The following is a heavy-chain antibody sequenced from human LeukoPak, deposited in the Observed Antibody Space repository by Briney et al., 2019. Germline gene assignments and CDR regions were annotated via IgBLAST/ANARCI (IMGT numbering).Heavy chain of an antibody. J-gene: IGHJ4*02. CDR2: IIGSSGST. CDR1: GFSLNNYA. CDR3: AKGGYDYIEVAYFDF. D-gene: IGHD5-12*01. Sequence: GGSLRLSCAASGFSLNNYAMNWVRQAPGKGLEWVSIIIGSSGSTFYADSVKGRFTISRDNSKNTLYLQLNSLRLEDTAVYYCAKGGYDYIEVAYFDFWGQGTLVTVFS. V-gene: IGHV3-23*01.